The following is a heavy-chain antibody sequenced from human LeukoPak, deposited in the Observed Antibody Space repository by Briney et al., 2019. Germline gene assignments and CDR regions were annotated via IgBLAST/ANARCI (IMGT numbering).Heavy chain of an antibody. CDR2: INHSGST. V-gene: IGHV4-39*07. CDR3: ARLSGTVSGY. D-gene: IGHD1-26*01. J-gene: IGHJ4*02. Sequence: PSETLSLTCTVSGGSISSGSYYWSWIRQPPGKGLEWIGEINHSGSTNYNPSLKSRVTISVDTSKNQFSLKLSSVTAADTAVYYCARLSGTVSGYWDQGTLVTVSS. CDR1: GGSISSGSYY.